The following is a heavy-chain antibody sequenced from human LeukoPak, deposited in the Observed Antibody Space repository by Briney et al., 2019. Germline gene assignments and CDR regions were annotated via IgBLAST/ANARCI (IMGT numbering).Heavy chain of an antibody. D-gene: IGHD2-8*01. CDR2: IKSKTDGGTT. CDR3: TTGPALYASYYYYMDV. J-gene: IGHJ6*03. V-gene: IGHV3-15*01. Sequence: GGSLRLSYAASGFTFSNAWMSWVRQAPGKGLEWVGRIKSKTDGGTTDYSAPVKGRFTISRDDSKNTLYLQMNSLKTEDTAVYYCTTGPALYASYYYYMDVWGKGTTVTVSS. CDR1: GFTFSNAW.